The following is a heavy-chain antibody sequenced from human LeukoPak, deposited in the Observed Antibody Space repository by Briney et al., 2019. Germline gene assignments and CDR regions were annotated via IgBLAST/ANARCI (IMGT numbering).Heavy chain of an antibody. D-gene: IGHD3-22*01. CDR1: GYTFTGQY. CDR3: ARVEYHYDSSGYYDY. V-gene: IGHV1-2*02. CDR2: INPNSGGT. Sequence: ASVKVSCKASGYTFTGQYMNWVRPAPGQGLEWMGWINPNSGGTNYAQKFQGRVTMTRDTSISTAYMELSSLRSDDTAVYYCARVEYHYDSSGYYDYWGQGTLVTVSS. J-gene: IGHJ4*02.